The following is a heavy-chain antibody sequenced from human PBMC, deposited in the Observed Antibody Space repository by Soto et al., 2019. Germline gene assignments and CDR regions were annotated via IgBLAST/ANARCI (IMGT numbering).Heavy chain of an antibody. Sequence: SETLSLTCTVSGGSISSYYWSWIRQPPGKGLEWIGYIYYSGSTNYNPSLKSRVTISVDTSKNQFSLKLSSVTAADTAVYYCGRGRYDFWSGYYTVDYYYMDVWGKGTTVTVSS. CDR2: IYYSGST. CDR1: GGSISSYY. V-gene: IGHV4-59*01. CDR3: GRGRYDFWSGYYTVDYYYMDV. J-gene: IGHJ6*03. D-gene: IGHD3-3*01.